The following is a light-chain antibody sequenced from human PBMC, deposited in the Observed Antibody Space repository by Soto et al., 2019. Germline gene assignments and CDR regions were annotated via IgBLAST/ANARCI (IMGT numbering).Light chain of an antibody. CDR1: QSLGTW. J-gene: IGKJ2*01. CDR2: DAS. V-gene: IGKV1-5*01. Sequence: DIPMTQSPSTLSASVGDRVTITCRASQSLGTWLAWYQQKPGKAPKLLIYDASSLESGVPSRFSGSGSGTDFTLTISRLQPDDFATYYCQQYSSYAPLTFGQGTKLEI. CDR3: QQYSSYAPLT.